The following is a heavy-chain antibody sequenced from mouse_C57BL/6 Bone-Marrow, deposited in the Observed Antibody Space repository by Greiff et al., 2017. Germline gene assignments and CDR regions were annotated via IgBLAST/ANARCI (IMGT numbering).Heavy chain of an antibody. D-gene: IGHD1-1*01. Sequence: VQLQQSGPGLVQPSQSLSITCTVSGFSLTSYGVHWVRQSPGQGLEWLGVIWRGGSTDYNAAFISRLSISKDNSNTQVFFIMNSLQADDTAICYCASYGSYHWDLDVWGTGTTVTVSS. CDR2: IWRGGST. CDR1: GFSLTSYG. CDR3: ASYGSYHWDLDV. V-gene: IGHV2-2*01. J-gene: IGHJ1*03.